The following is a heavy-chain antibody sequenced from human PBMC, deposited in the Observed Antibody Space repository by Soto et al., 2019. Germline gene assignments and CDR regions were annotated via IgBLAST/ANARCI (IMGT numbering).Heavy chain of an antibody. Sequence: QVQLVESGGGVVQPGRSLRLSCAASGFTFSSYGMHWVRQAPGKGLEWVAVISYDGSNKYYADSVKGRFTISRDNSKNTLYLQMNSLRAEDTAVYYCAKIVRQCYYGSGSYSPYYYYGMDVWGQGTTVTVSS. V-gene: IGHV3-30*18. CDR1: GFTFSSYG. D-gene: IGHD3-10*01. CDR3: AKIVRQCYYGSGSYSPYYYYGMDV. J-gene: IGHJ6*02. CDR2: ISYDGSNK.